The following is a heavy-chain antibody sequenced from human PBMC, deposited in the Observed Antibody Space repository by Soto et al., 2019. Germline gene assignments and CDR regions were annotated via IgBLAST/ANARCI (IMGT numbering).Heavy chain of an antibody. D-gene: IGHD2-15*01. CDR3: ARDRLDGGKNQAYYYYGMDV. Sequence: SETLSLTCTVSGGSISSGGYYWGWIRQHPGKGLEWIGYIYYSGSTYYNPSLKSRVTISVDTSKNQFSLKLSSVTAADTAVYYCARDRLDGGKNQAYYYYGMDVWGQGTTVTVSS. CDR2: IYYSGST. J-gene: IGHJ6*02. V-gene: IGHV4-31*03. CDR1: GGSISSGGYY.